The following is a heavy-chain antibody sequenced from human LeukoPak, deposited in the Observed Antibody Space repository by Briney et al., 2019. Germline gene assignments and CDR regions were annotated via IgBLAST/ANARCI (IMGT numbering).Heavy chain of an antibody. J-gene: IGHJ4*02. Sequence: ASVKVSCKASGYTFTGYYMHWVRQAPGQGLEWMGWINPNSGGTNYAQKFQGRVTMTRDTSISTAYMELSRLRSDGTAVYYCARVAYAGSSSNFDYWGQGTLVTVSS. CDR3: ARVAYAGSSSNFDY. D-gene: IGHD6-6*01. V-gene: IGHV1-2*02. CDR1: GYTFTGYY. CDR2: INPNSGGT.